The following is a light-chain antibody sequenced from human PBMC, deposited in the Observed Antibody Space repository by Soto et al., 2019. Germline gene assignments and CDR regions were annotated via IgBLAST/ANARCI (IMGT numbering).Light chain of an antibody. V-gene: IGLV1-44*01. J-gene: IGLJ2*01. Sequence: QSVLTQPPSASGTPGQRVTISCAGSSSNIGSNTVNWYQQITGTAPKLLLYTDNQRPSGVPDRFSGSKSGTSGSLAISGLQSEDEGDYYCSSYTGSSTLVFGGGTKLTVL. CDR2: TDN. CDR3: SSYTGSSTLV. CDR1: SSNIGSNT.